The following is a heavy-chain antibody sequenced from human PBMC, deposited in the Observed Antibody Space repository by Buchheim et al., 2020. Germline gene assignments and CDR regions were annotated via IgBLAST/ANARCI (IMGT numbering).Heavy chain of an antibody. V-gene: IGHV3-23*01. CDR2: ISSGSGGST. Sequence: EVQLLESGGGLVQPGGSLRLSCAASGFTFTTYAMTWVRQAPGKGLEWVSAISSGSGGSTHYADSVKGRFTISRDISKNTLYLQMNSLKVEDTAIYYCAKDDYVGRYYFDYWGQGTL. CDR3: AKDDYVGRYYFDY. CDR1: GFTFTTYA. J-gene: IGHJ4*02. D-gene: IGHD4/OR15-4a*01.